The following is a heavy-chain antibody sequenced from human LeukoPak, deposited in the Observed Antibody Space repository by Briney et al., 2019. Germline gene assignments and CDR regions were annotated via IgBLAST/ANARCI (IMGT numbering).Heavy chain of an antibody. J-gene: IGHJ6*03. V-gene: IGHV1-18*01. CDR2: ISVNNGNT. Sequence: ASVKVSCKASGYTFTSYGISWVRLAPGQGLEWMGWISVNNGNTNYAQKLQGRVTMTTDTTTSTAYMELRSLRSDDTAVYYCARRANYDFWSGLYYYHYMDVWGKGTTVTVSS. CDR3: ARRANYDFWSGLYYYHYMDV. D-gene: IGHD3-3*01. CDR1: GYTFTSYG.